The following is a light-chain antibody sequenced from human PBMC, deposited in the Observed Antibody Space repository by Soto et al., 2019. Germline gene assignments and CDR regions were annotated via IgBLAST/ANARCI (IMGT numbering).Light chain of an antibody. Sequence: DIQVTQSPSFLSASVGDRVTITCRASQGISRHLAWYQQKPGKAPEPLIYAASTLESGVPSRFSGSGSGTEFTLTISSLHPDDFATYYCQQYNSYSPTFGQGTKVDI. CDR1: QGISRH. V-gene: IGKV1-9*01. CDR3: QQYNSYSPT. CDR2: AAS. J-gene: IGKJ1*01.